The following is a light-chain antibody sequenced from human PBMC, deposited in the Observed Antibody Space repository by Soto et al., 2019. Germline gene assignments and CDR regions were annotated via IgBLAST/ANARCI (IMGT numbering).Light chain of an antibody. CDR3: CSYAGSSTWV. J-gene: IGLJ3*02. CDR2: EGS. V-gene: IGLV2-23*01. CDR1: SSDVGGHNY. Sequence: QSALTQPASVSGSPGQSITISCIGTSSDVGGHNYVSWYQQYPGKAPKLMIYEGSKRPSGVSNRFSGSKSGNTASLTISGLQAEDEADYYCCSYAGSSTWVFGGGTKVTVL.